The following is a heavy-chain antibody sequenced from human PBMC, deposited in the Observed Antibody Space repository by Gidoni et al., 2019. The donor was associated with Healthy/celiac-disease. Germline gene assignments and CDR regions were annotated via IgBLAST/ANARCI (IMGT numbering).Heavy chain of an antibody. D-gene: IGHD5-18*01. CDR2: IRSKAYGGTT. Sequence: EVQLVESGGGLVQPGRSLRLSCTASGFTFGDYAMSWVRQAPGKGLEWVGFIRSKAYGGTTEYAASVKGRFTISRDDSKSIAYLQMNSLKTEDTAVYYCTLRGYSYGLNYWGQGTLVTVSS. CDR3: TLRGYSYGLNY. V-gene: IGHV3-49*04. CDR1: GFTFGDYA. J-gene: IGHJ4*02.